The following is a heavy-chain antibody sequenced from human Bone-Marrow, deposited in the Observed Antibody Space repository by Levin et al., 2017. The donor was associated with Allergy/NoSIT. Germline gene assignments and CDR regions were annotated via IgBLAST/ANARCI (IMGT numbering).Heavy chain of an antibody. CDR1: GYTFTSYD. J-gene: IGHJ6*02. CDR3: ARKDAGRYFDWTYSIYYYGMDV. V-gene: IGHV1-8*01. D-gene: IGHD3-9*01. Sequence: GESLKISCKASGYTFTSYDINWVRQATGQGLEWMGWMNPNSGNTGYAQKFQGRVTMTRNTSISTAYMELSSLRSEDTAVYYCARKDAGRYFDWTYSIYYYGMDVWGQGTTVTVSS. CDR2: MNPNSGNT.